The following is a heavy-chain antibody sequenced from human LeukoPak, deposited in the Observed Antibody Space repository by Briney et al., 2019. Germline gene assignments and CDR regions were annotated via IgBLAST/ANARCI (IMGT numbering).Heavy chain of an antibody. J-gene: IGHJ4*02. CDR1: GFTFSSYG. Sequence: PGGSLRLSCAASGFTFSSYGMHWVRQAPGKGLEWVAFIRYDGSNKYYADSVKGRFTISRDNSKNTLYLQMNSLRAEDTAVYYCAKDGGGYCSSTSCYMGDYWGQGTLVTVSS. D-gene: IGHD2-2*02. CDR2: IRYDGSNK. CDR3: AKDGGGYCSSTSCYMGDY. V-gene: IGHV3-30*02.